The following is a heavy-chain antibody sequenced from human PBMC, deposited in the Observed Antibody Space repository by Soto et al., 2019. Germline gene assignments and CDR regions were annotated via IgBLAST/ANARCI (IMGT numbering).Heavy chain of an antibody. D-gene: IGHD6-19*01. CDR3: ARNSGWYTHDY. CDR1: GDPISGHF. Sequence: QVQLDESGPGLVKPSETLSLTCTVSGDPISGHFWSWIRQPPGKGLEWIGYISYSGSTNYNTSLKSRVTISLDTSKNQFSLKLSSVTAADTAVYYRARNSGWYTHDYWGQGTLVTVSS. J-gene: IGHJ4*02. V-gene: IGHV4-59*11. CDR2: ISYSGST.